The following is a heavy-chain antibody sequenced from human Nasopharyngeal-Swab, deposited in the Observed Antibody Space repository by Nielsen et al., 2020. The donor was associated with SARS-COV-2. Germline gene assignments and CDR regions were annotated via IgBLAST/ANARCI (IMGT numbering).Heavy chain of an antibody. D-gene: IGHD6-19*01. CDR3: ARAFPGSSGWYPFDY. V-gene: IGHV3-48*04. Sequence: GASLKISCAASGFTFSSYSMNWVRQAPGKGLEWVSYISSSSSTIYYAGSVKGRFTISRDNAKNSLYLQMNSLRAEDTAVSYCARAFPGSSGWYPFDYWGQGTLVTVSS. CDR2: ISSSSSTI. J-gene: IGHJ4*02. CDR1: GFTFSSYS.